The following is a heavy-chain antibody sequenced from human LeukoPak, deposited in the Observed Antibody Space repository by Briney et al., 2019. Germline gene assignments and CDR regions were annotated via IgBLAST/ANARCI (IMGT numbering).Heavy chain of an antibody. CDR2: ISGSGGST. V-gene: IGHV3-23*01. Sequence: GGSLRLSCAASGFTFSSYAMSWVRQAPGKGLEWVSAISGSGGSTYYADSVKGRFTISRDNSKNTLYLQMNSLRAEDTAVYYCAKDRNRGILPGPIDYWGQGTLVTVSS. CDR3: AKDRNRGILPGPIDY. D-gene: IGHD3-9*01. J-gene: IGHJ4*02. CDR1: GFTFSSYA.